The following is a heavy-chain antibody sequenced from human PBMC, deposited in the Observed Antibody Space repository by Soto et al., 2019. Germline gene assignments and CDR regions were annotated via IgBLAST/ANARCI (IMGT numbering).Heavy chain of an antibody. CDR1: GFTFSSYA. J-gene: IGHJ5*02. CDR2: ISGSGGST. D-gene: IGHD2-15*01. Sequence: PGGSLRLSCAASGFTFSSYAMSWVRQAPGKGLEWVSAISGSGGSTYYADSVKGRFTISRDNSKNTLYLQMNSLRAEDTAVYYCAKDLFSPLYCSGGSCVQNWFDPWGQGTLVTVSS. CDR3: AKDLFSPLYCSGGSCVQNWFDP. V-gene: IGHV3-23*01.